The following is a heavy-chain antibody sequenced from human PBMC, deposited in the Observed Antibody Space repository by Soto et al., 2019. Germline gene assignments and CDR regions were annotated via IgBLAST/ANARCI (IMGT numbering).Heavy chain of an antibody. CDR1: GYSISSGYY. CDR2: IYHSGST. CDR3: ARGQGAQIPGLWFGEESSWFDP. V-gene: IGHV4-38-2*01. Sequence: SETLSLTCAVSGYSISSGYYWGWIRQPPGKGLEWIGSIYHSGSTYYNPSLKSRVTISVDTSKNQFSLKLSSVTAADTAVYYCARGQGAQIPGLWFGEESSWFDPWGQGTLVTVSS. D-gene: IGHD3-10*01. J-gene: IGHJ5*02.